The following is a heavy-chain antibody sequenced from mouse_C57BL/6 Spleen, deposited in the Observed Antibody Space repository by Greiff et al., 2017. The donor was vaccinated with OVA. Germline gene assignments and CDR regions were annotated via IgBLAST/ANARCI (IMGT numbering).Heavy chain of an antibody. V-gene: IGHV5-17*01. CDR1: GFTFSDYG. Sequence: EVQLVESGGGLVKPGGSLKLSCAASGFTFSDYGMHWVRQAPEKGLEWVAYLSSGSSTIYYADTVKGRFTMSRDNAKNTLFLQMTSLRSEDTAMYYCARSPDGYYLDYWGQGTTLTVSS. D-gene: IGHD2-3*01. CDR3: ARSPDGYYLDY. CDR2: LSSGSSTI. J-gene: IGHJ2*01.